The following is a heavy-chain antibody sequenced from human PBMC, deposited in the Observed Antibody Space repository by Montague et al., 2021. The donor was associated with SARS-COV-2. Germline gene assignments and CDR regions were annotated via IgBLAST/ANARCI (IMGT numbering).Heavy chain of an antibody. Sequence: SETLSLTCTVSGGSISSSNYYGVWIRQPPGKGLEWIGTIFYSGSTYYNPSLKSRVTISVDTSKNQFSLKLSSVTAADTAVYYCARAHITMIVVVDAFDIWGQGTMVTVSS. D-gene: IGHD3-22*01. CDR3: ARAHITMIVVVDAFDI. CDR2: IFYSGST. V-gene: IGHV4-39*07. J-gene: IGHJ3*02. CDR1: GGSISSSNYY.